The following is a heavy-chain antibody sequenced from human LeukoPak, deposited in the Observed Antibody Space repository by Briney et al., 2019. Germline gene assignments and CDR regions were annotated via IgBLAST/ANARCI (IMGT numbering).Heavy chain of an antibody. CDR2: ISTSGTSI. D-gene: IGHD3-10*01. Sequence: PGGSLRLSCAASGFTFSDHYFSWIRQAPGKGLEWVSYISTSGTSIYYADSVKGRFTISRDNAKNSLYLQMSSLRTEDTAVYYCARGHYGLDFWGQGTPVTVSS. CDR3: ARGHYGLDF. J-gene: IGHJ4*02. CDR1: GFTFSDHY. V-gene: IGHV3-11*01.